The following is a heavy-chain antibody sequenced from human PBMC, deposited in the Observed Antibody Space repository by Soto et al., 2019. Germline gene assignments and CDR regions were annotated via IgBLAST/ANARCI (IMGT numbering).Heavy chain of an antibody. D-gene: IGHD5-12*01. CDR3: ATERWLQKNGPDFYYGMDV. CDR2: INGDGSST. CDR1: GFTFSSYC. Sequence: EVQLVESGGGLVQPGGSLRLSCAASGFTFSSYCMLWVRQAPGKGLVWVSSINGDGSSTNYADSVKGRFTISRDNGKNTLYLQTQSLRAEDTCVYYCATERWLQKNGPDFYYGMDVWGRATVVTVSS. V-gene: IGHV3-74*01. J-gene: IGHJ6*01.